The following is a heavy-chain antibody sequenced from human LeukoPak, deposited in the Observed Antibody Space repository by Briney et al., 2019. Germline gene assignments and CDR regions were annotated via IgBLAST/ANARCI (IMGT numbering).Heavy chain of an antibody. Sequence: AGGSLRLSCAASGFTFSSYEMNWVRQAPGKGLEWVSYISSSGSTIYYADSVKGRFTISRDNAKNSLYLQMNSLRAEDTAVYYCARDSGSYVYNWFDPWGQGTLVTVSS. CDR1: GFTFSSYE. D-gene: IGHD1-26*01. J-gene: IGHJ5*02. CDR2: ISSSGSTI. V-gene: IGHV3-48*03. CDR3: ARDSGSYVYNWFDP.